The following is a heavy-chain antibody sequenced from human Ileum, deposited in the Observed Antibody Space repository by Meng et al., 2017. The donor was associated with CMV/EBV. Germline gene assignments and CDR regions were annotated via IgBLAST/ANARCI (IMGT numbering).Heavy chain of an antibody. D-gene: IGHD3/OR15-3a*01. CDR1: GDSVSSNTAA. CDR3: ARGSWTYYGMDV. CDR2: AYYRSKWYI. Sequence: QTRSLTGAISGDSVSSNTAAWNWIRQSPSRGLEWLGRAYYRSKWYIDYAPSVKGRIISNSDTSKNQFSLQLNSVSPEDAAVYYCARGSWTYYGMDVWDQGTTVTVSS. V-gene: IGHV6-1*01. J-gene: IGHJ6*02.